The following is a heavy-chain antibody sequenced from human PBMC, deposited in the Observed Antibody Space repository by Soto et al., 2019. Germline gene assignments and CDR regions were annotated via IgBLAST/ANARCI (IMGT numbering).Heavy chain of an antibody. V-gene: IGHV3-49*03. CDR2: IRSKAYGGTT. CDR1: GFTFGDYA. CDR3: TGRITMVRGVIGRIDY. D-gene: IGHD3-10*01. Sequence: GGSLRLSCTASGFTFGDYAMSWFRQAPGKGLEWVGFIRSKAYGGTTEYAASVKGRFTISRDDSKSIAYLQMNSLKTEDTAVYYCTGRITMVRGVIGRIDYWGQGTLVTVSS. J-gene: IGHJ4*02.